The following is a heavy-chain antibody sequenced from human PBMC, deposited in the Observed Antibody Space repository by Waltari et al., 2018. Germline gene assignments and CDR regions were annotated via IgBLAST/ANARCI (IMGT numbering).Heavy chain of an antibody. CDR2: ISVSVGSP. CDR3: ARDGHWNYFDF. V-gene: IGHV4-59*12. Sequence: QVQLQESGPGLVKPSETLSLTCAVSGASINNYYWHWIRQPPGKGLEWIGRISVSVGSPDYNPSLKSRVTLSTDTSKNLFSLKLNSVTAADTAVYFCARDGHWNYFDFWGQGVLVTVSS. CDR1: GASINNYY. D-gene: IGHD1-1*01. J-gene: IGHJ4*02.